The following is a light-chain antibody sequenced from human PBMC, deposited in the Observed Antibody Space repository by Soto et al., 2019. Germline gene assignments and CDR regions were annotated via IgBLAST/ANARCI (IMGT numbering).Light chain of an antibody. Sequence: IRMTKSPSTLSASVGDRVTITCRASQSISSWLAWYQQKPGKAPKLLIYKASSLESGVPSRFSGSGSGTEFTLTISSLQPDDFATYYCQQYNSYSLTFGGGTKVDI. J-gene: IGKJ4*01. CDR3: QQYNSYSLT. CDR1: QSISSW. V-gene: IGKV1-5*03. CDR2: KAS.